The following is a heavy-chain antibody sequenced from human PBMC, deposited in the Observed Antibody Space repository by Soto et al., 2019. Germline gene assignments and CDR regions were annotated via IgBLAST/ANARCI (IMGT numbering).Heavy chain of an antibody. J-gene: IGHJ3*02. D-gene: IGHD2-21*02. Sequence: GVLRLSCAASGFTFSSYAMSWVRQAPGKGLEWVSAISGSGGSTYYADSVKGRFTISRDNSKNTLYLQMNSLRAEDTAVYYCAKVREIVVVTPRAFDIWGQGTMVTVSS. CDR2: ISGSGGST. CDR1: GFTFSSYA. V-gene: IGHV3-23*01. CDR3: AKVREIVVVTPRAFDI.